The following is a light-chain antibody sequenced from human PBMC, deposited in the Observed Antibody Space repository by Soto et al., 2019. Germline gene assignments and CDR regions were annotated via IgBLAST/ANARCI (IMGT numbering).Light chain of an antibody. J-gene: IGKJ1*01. CDR1: QSISSW. CDR2: DAS. Sequence: DIQMTQSPATLSSSVGDRVTLTCRASQSISSWLAWYQQKPGKAPKLLIYDASSLESGVPSRFSGSGSGTEFTLTISSLQPDDFATYYCHQYNSYPVTFGRGTKVEIK. CDR3: HQYNSYPVT. V-gene: IGKV1-5*01.